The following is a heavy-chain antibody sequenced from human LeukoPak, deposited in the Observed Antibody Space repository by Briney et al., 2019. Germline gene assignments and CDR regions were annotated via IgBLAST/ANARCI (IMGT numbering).Heavy chain of an antibody. CDR1: GGSVSSYY. D-gene: IGHD1-26*01. CDR3: ARWDSGSYFLDY. J-gene: IGHJ4*02. CDR2: IYYSGST. Sequence: PSETLSLTCTVSGGSVSSYYWNWIRQPPGKGLEWIGYIYYSGSTNYNPSLKSRVTISIDTSKNQFSLRLNSVTAADTAVYYCARWDSGSYFLDYWGQGTLVTVSS. V-gene: IGHV4-59*02.